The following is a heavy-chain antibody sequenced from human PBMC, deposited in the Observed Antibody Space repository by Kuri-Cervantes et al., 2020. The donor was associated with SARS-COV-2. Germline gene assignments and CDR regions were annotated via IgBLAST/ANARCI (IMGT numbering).Heavy chain of an antibody. CDR1: GGSISSYY. D-gene: IGHD5-24*01. CDR2: IYYSGST. CDR3: ARDLGQKRWLQYWYFDL. J-gene: IGHJ2*01. V-gene: IGHV4-59*01. Sequence: ESLKISCTVSGGSISSYYWSWIRQPPGKGLEWIGYIYYSGSTNYNPSLKSRVTISVDTSMNQFSLKLSSVTAADTAVYYCARDLGQKRWLQYWYFDLWGRGTLVTVSS.